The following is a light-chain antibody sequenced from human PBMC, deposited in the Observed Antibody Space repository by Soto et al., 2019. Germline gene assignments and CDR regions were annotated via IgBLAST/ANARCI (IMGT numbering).Light chain of an antibody. CDR3: QQSYNAPRA. CDR2: AAS. J-gene: IGKJ1*01. CDR1: QSIDRY. V-gene: IGKV1-39*01. Sequence: IQLTQSPSSLSTSVGDLVSITCXASQSIDRYIHWYQQKSGKVPKLLIYAASSLASGVPSRFSGSGSGTDFTLTISSLQPEDFATYYCQQSYNAPRAFGQGTKVDIK.